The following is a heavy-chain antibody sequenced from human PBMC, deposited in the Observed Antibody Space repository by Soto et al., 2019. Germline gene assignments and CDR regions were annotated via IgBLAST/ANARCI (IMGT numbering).Heavy chain of an antibody. D-gene: IGHD3-9*01. J-gene: IGHJ4*02. CDR2: IYYSGCT. V-gene: IGHV4-59*01. Sequence: SETLSLPCSVAGGSISSYYWGWIRGPPGKGLEWSGYIYYSGCTDYNPSLKSRVTISVDTSTNQFSLKLSSVTAADTAVYYSEREGHDILTGYSHYFNYCGQGTLVTVSS. CDR1: GGSISSYY. CDR3: EREGHDILTGYSHYFNY.